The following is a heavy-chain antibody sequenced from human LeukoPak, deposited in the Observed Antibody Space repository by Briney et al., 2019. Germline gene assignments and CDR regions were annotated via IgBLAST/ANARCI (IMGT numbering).Heavy chain of an antibody. V-gene: IGHV3-74*01. CDR1: GFTFSSYW. CDR2: INNDGSST. Sequence: GGPLRLSCAASGFTFSSYWMHWVRQAPGKGLVWISRINNDGSSTRYADSVKGRFTISRDNAKNTLDLQMNSLRAEDTAVYYCVRLSWELGDGGVTWGQGTLVTVSS. J-gene: IGHJ5*02. CDR3: VRLSWELGDGGVT. D-gene: IGHD1-26*01.